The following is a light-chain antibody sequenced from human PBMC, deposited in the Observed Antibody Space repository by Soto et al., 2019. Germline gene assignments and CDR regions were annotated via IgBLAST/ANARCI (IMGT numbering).Light chain of an antibody. V-gene: IGKV2-28*01. CDR3: VHGPQTPPYT. CDR1: QSVLQSNGHNY. J-gene: IGKJ2*01. CDR2: LGS. Sequence: DIVLTQSPLSLPVTPGEPASISCWSSQSVLQSNGHNYWDWYLQKPGQSPQLLIYLGSYRATGVPDRFSGSGSGTEFTLRISRVEAEDVGFYYCVHGPQTPPYTFGQGTRLEIK.